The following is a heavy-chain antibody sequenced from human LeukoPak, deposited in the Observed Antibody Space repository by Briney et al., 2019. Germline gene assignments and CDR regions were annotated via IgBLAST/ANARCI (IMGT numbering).Heavy chain of an antibody. CDR1: GFIFNEYA. CDR3: ARVWRLIWFGPSAFDI. V-gene: IGHV3-9*01. Sequence: PGRSLRLSCAASGFIFNEYAMHWVRQAPGKGLEWVSSVNWSPGSEAYADSVKGRFTISRDNAKNSLYLQMDSLTAEDTAVYYCARVWRLIWFGPSAFDIWGQGTMVTVSS. D-gene: IGHD3-10*01. CDR2: VNWSPGSE. J-gene: IGHJ3*02.